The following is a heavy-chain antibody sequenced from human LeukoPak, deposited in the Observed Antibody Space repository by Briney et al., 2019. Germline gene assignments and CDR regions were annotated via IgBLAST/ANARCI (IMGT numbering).Heavy chain of an antibody. V-gene: IGHV1-2*02. D-gene: IGHD5-12*01. J-gene: IGHJ5*02. CDR1: GYTFTGHY. Sequence: GASVKVSCKASGYTFTGHYMHWLRQAPGQGLEWMGWINPNSGGTNYAQKFQGRVTMTRDTSISTAYMELSRLRSDDTAVYYCAREDIVATTAFGPWGQGTLVTVSS. CDR2: INPNSGGT. CDR3: AREDIVATTAFGP.